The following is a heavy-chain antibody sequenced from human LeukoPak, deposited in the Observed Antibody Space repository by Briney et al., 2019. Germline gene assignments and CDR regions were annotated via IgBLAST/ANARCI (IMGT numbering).Heavy chain of an antibody. D-gene: IGHD2-15*01. Sequence: SETLSLTCAVCGGSFSGYYWSWIRQPPGKGLEWIGEINHSGRTNYNPSLKSRVTISVDTSKNQFSLKLSSVTAADTAVYYCATRAEGYCSGGSCSNWFDPWGQGTLVTVSS. CDR2: INHSGRT. CDR3: ATRAEGYCSGGSCSNWFDP. CDR1: GGSFSGYY. J-gene: IGHJ5*02. V-gene: IGHV4-34*01.